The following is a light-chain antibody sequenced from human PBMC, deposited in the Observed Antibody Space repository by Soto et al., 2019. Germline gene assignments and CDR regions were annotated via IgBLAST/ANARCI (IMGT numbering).Light chain of an antibody. CDR2: DVS. V-gene: IGLV2-14*01. J-gene: IGLJ2*01. CDR3: SSYTGGNARVV. Sequence: QSALTQPASVSGSPGQSITISCTGSDVGAYRYVSWYQQHPGKAPGLMIYDVSNRPSGVSDRFSGSKSGNTASLTISGLQPEDEAYFFCSSYTGGNARVVFGGGTKLTVL. CDR1: SDVGAYRY.